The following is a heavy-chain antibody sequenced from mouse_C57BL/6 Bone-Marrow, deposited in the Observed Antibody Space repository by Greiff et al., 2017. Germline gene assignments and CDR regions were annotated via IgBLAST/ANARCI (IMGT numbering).Heavy chain of an antibody. CDR2: ISDGGSYT. V-gene: IGHV5-4*01. D-gene: IGHD1-1*01. Sequence: EVKLVESGGGLVKPGGSLKLSCAASGFTFSSYAMSWVRQTPEKRLEWVATISDGGSYTYYPDNVKGRFTISRDNAKNNLYLQMSHLKSEDTAMYYCARDGGSCYGTYYAMDYWGQGTSVTVSS. J-gene: IGHJ4*01. CDR3: ARDGGSCYGTYYAMDY. CDR1: GFTFSSYA.